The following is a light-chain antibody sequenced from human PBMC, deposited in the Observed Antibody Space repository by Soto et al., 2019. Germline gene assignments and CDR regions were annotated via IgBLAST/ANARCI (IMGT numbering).Light chain of an antibody. CDR1: QSVSTN. J-gene: IGKJ3*01. V-gene: IGKV3-15*01. CDR2: GAS. Sequence: ETVVTQSPATLYVSPGERATLSCRASQSVSTNLAWFQQKPGQAPRLLISGASNRATGIPARFSGSGSGTELTLTICSLQSEDFAEYFCQQYNNWPPTFGPGTKV. CDR3: QQYNNWPPT.